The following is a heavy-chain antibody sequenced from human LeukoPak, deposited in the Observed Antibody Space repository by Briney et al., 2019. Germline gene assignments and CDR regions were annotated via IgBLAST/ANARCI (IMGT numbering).Heavy chain of an antibody. CDR2: INPNSGVT. CDR1: GYTVTGQY. CDR3: AKDAYSGFSSSYNMDS. J-gene: IGHJ4*02. D-gene: IGHD5-18*01. Sequence: ASVKVSCKASGYTVTGQYLHWVRQAPGQGLEWMGWINPNSGVTNYAQKFQGRVTMTRDTSINTAYMELHSLTSDDTAMYYCAKDAYSGFSSSYNMDSWGQGTLVTVSS. V-gene: IGHV1-2*02.